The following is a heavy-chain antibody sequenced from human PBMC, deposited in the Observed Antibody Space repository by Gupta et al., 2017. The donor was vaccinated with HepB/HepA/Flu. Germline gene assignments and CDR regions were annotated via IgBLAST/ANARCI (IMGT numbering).Heavy chain of an antibody. Sequence: EVQLFESGGGLVQPGGSLRLSCAASGFTFSSYAMNWVRQAPGKGLEWVSTISGRGERTHYADSVKGRVTISRENSRNTVYLQMKSLRAEDTAIDYCSDPPNPEYWGHGTLVTVSS. CDR2: ISGRGERT. D-gene: IGHD2/OR15-2a*01. V-gene: IGHV3-23*01. J-gene: IGHJ4*01. CDR1: GFTFSSYA. CDR3: SDPPNPEY.